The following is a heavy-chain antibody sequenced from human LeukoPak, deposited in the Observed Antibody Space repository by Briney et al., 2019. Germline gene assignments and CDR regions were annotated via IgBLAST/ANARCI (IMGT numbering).Heavy chain of an antibody. CDR3: ASGYTLLRD. CDR1: VYTFTGDY. D-gene: IGHD1-26*01. J-gene: IGHJ4*02. Sequence: ASVKVSCKPSVYTFTGDYIYWVRQAPGQGLEWMGWINPNSGATKYAQKFQGRVTMTRDTSISTAYMDLSSLKSDDTALYYCASGYTLLRDWGQGTLVTVSS. CDR2: INPNSGAT. V-gene: IGHV1-2*02.